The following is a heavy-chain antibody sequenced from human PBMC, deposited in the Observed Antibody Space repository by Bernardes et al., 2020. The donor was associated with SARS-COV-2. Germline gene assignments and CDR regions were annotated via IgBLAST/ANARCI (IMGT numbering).Heavy chain of an antibody. D-gene: IGHD2-15*01. Sequence: SETLSLTCTVSGSSVSSDGYYWSWIRQPKGKELEWVGFIYYNGNTNYNPSLKSRVTISVDTSKNQLSLKLTSVTAADTAVYYCARDVRGGTLDYWGQGTPVTVSA. J-gene: IGHJ4*02. CDR2: IYYNGNT. CDR3: ARDVRGGTLDY. V-gene: IGHV4-61*08. CDR1: GSSVSSDGYY.